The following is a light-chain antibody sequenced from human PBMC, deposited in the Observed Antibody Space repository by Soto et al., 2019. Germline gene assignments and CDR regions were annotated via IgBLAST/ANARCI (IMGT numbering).Light chain of an antibody. Sequence: QSVLTQPASVSGSPGQSITISCTGTSSDVGSYNYVSWYQQHPGKAPRLMIYASSNRPSGVSHRFSGSRSGNTASLTISGIQAEDEADYFCRSYTSGSTLYVFGSGTKV. CDR2: ASS. CDR3: RSYTSGSTLYV. V-gene: IGLV2-14*01. J-gene: IGLJ1*01. CDR1: SSDVGSYNY.